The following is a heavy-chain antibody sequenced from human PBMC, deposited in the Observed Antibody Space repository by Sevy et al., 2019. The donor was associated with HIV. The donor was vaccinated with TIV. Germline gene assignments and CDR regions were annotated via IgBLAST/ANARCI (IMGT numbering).Heavy chain of an antibody. CDR3: ARVGVGGFYTSLDD. CDR1: GFTFSSYE. CDR2: ISSSGSIT. V-gene: IGHV3-48*03. D-gene: IGHD2-2*01. J-gene: IGHJ4*02. Sequence: GGSLRLSCAASGFTFSSYEMNWVRQAPGKGLEWVAYISSSGSITYYADSVKGLFTISGDNAKNSLFLQMKTVRAEDTSIYYSARVGVGGFYTSLDDWGQGTLVTVSS.